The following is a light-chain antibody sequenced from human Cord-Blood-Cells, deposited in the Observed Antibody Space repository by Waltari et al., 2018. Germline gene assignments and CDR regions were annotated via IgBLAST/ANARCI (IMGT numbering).Light chain of an antibody. CDR2: DAS. CDR3: QQYNSYSYT. V-gene: IGKV1-5*01. CDR1: QSISSW. Sequence: DIQITLSPSTLSASVGDRVTITCRASQSISSWLAWYQQKPGKAPKLLIYDASSLESGVPSRFSGSGSGTEVTLTISSLQPDDFATYYCQQYNSYSYTFGQGTKLEIK. J-gene: IGKJ2*01.